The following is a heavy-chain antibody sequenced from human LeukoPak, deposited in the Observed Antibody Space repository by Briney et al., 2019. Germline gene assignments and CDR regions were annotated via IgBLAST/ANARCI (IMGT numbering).Heavy chain of an antibody. J-gene: IGHJ4*02. D-gene: IGHD2-2*02. CDR1: GGSISSGSYY. V-gene: IGHV4-61*02. CDR3: ARDPIVVVVPAAIRGLPPGQDV. CDR2: IYTSGST. Sequence: PSETLSLTCTVSGGSISSGSYYWSWIRQPAGKGLEWIGRIYTSGSTNYNPSLKSRVTISVDTSKNQFSLKLSSVTAADTAVYYCARDPIVVVVPAAIRGLPPGQDVWGQGTLVTVSS.